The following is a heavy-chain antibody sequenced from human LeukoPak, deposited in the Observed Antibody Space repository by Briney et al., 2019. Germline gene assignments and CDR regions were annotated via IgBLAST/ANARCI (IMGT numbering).Heavy chain of an antibody. CDR2: IYSSGST. CDR1: GGSISSGSYY. V-gene: IGHV4-61*02. J-gene: IGHJ6*03. CDR3: ARDGSGYDYYYFYYMDV. D-gene: IGHD3-3*01. Sequence: SETLSLTCTVSGGSISSGSYYWGCIRQPAGKVLEWIGRIYSSGSTNYNPSLKSRVTISVDTSKNQFSLKLSSVTAADTAVYYCARDGSGYDYYYFYYMDVWGKGTTVTVSS.